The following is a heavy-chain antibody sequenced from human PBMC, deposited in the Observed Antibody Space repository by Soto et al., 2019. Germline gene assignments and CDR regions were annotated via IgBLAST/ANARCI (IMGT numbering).Heavy chain of an antibody. CDR1: GGTFSSYA. J-gene: IGHJ6*03. D-gene: IGHD3-3*01. V-gene: IGHV1-69*13. CDR3: ARTIFGVVTHSSYMDV. CDR2: IIPIFGTA. Sequence: ASVKVSCKASGGTFSSYAISWVRQAPGQGLEWMGGIIPIFGTANYAQKYQGRVTITADESTSTAYMELSSLRSEDTAGYYYARTIFGVVTHSSYMDVWGKGTTVTVSS.